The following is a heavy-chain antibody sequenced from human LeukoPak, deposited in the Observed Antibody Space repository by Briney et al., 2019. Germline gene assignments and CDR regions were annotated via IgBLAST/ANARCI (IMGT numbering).Heavy chain of an antibody. J-gene: IGHJ4*02. CDR1: GFTFSSYG. D-gene: IGHD1-26*01. CDR3: AKDRLFEEELPFYYFDY. V-gene: IGHV3-30*18. Sequence: GGSLRLSCAASGFTFSSYGMHWVRQAPGKGLEWVAVISYDGSNKYYADSVKGRFTISRDSSKNTLYLQMNSLRAEDTAVYYCAKDRLFEEELPFYYFDYWGQGTLVTVSS. CDR2: ISYDGSNK.